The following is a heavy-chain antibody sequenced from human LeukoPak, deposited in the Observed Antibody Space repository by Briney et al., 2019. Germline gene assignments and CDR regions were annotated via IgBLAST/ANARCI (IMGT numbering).Heavy chain of an antibody. CDR2: IYHSGST. CDR3: ARKNYYDIDY. CDR1: GYSISSGYY. J-gene: IGHJ4*02. D-gene: IGHD3-22*01. Sequence: PSETLSLTCAVSGYSISSGYYWGWIRQPPGKGLERIGSIYHSGSTYYNPSLKSRVTISVDTSKNQFSLKLSSVTAADTAVYYCARKNYYDIDYWGQGTLVTVSS. V-gene: IGHV4-38-2*01.